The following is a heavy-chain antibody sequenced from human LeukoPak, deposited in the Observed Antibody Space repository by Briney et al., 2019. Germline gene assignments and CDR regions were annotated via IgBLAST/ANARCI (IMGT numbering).Heavy chain of an antibody. CDR1: GGSISSCY. CDR3: ASGSVGQDFDY. Sequence: PSETLSLTCTVPGGSISSCYWSWIRQPAGKGLEWIGRIYTSGSTNYNPSLKSRVTMSVDTSKNQFSLKLSSVTAADTAVYYCASGSVGQDFDYWGQGTLVTVSS. J-gene: IGHJ4*02. D-gene: IGHD1-26*01. V-gene: IGHV4-4*07. CDR2: IYTSGST.